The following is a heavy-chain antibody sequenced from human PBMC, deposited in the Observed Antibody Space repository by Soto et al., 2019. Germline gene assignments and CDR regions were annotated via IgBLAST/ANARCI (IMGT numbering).Heavy chain of an antibody. J-gene: IGHJ4*02. CDR1: GYTFTSYG. Sequence: ASVKVSCKASGYTFTSYGISWVRQAPGQGLEWMGWISAYNGNTNYAQKLQGRVTMTTDTSTSTAYMELRSLRSDDTAVYYCARDQPKVGYCSSTSCTQIDYWGQGTLVTVSS. D-gene: IGHD2-2*01. V-gene: IGHV1-18*01. CDR3: ARDQPKVGYCSSTSCTQIDY. CDR2: ISAYNGNT.